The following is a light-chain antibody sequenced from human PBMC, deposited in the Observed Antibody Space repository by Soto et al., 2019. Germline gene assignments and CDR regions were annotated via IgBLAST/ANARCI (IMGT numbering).Light chain of an antibody. J-gene: IGKJ5*01. V-gene: IGKV3-15*01. CDR3: QQYKNWPL. CDR2: GAS. CDR1: QTVRSH. Sequence: IVMTQCPATLSVSPGEGVTLSCRASQTVRSHLAWYQQKPGQPPRLLIYGASTRATGIPARFSGSGFGTEFTLTISSLQSEDFAVYYCQQYKNWPLFGQGTRLEIK.